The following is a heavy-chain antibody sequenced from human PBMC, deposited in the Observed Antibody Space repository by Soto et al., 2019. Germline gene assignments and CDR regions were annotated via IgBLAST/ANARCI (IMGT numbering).Heavy chain of an antibody. CDR2: IIPIFGTA. CDR3: ARPDFWSGYSFYYYGMDV. D-gene: IGHD3-3*01. J-gene: IGHJ6*02. V-gene: IGHV1-69*06. CDR1: GGTCSSYA. Sequence: SVKVSCKASGGTCSSYAISWVRQAPGQGLEWMGGIIPIFGTANYAQKFQGRVTITADKSTSTAYMELSSLRSEDTAVYYCARPDFWSGYSFYYYGMDVWGQGTTVTVSS.